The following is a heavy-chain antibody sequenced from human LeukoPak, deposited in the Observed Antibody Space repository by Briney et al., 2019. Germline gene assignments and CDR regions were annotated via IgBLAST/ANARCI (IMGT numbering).Heavy chain of an antibody. D-gene: IGHD3-22*01. Sequence: GGSLRLSCAASGFTFSSYAMSWVRQAPGKGLDWVSAISGSGGSTYYADSVKGRFTIPRDNSKNTLYLQINSQRSEDTPVNYCATTWYCYDSRGPPAGFAFDIWGQGTMVTVSS. V-gene: IGHV3-23*01. CDR3: ATTWYCYDSRGPPAGFAFDI. CDR2: ISGSGGST. J-gene: IGHJ3*02. CDR1: GFTFSSYA.